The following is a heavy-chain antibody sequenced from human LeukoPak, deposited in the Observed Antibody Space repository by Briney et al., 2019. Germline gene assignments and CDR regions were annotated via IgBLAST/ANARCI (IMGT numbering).Heavy chain of an antibody. D-gene: IGHD2-2*01. V-gene: IGHV4-30-2*01. CDR1: GGSTNSGTYS. Sequence: SETLSLTCTVSGGSTNSGTYSWNWIRQPPGKGLEWIGDISHGVNTFYNPSLKSRVTISVDRSKNQFSLKLRSVTAADTAVYFCARAALLVPAAGDYYYMDVWGKGTTVIVSS. J-gene: IGHJ6*03. CDR2: ISHGVNT. CDR3: ARAALLVPAAGDYYYMDV.